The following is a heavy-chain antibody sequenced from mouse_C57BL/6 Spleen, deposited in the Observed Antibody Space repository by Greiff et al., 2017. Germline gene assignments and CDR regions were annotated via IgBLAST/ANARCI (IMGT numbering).Heavy chain of an antibody. CDR1: GFTFSSYA. CDR3: ARDNYSNYGDY. CDR2: ISDGGSYT. Sequence: EVQRVESGGGLVKPGGSLKLSCAASGFTFSSYAMSWVRQTPEKRLEWVATISDGGSYTYYPDNVKGRFTISRDNAKNNRYLQMSHLKAEDTAMYYCARDNYSNYGDYWGQGTTLTVSS. D-gene: IGHD2-5*01. J-gene: IGHJ2*01. V-gene: IGHV5-4*01.